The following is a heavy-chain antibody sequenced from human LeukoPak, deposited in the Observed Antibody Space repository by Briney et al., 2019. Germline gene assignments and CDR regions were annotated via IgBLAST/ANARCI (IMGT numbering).Heavy chain of an antibody. CDR3: ARAGITMVRGVIIPGAFDI. Sequence: SVKVSCKASGGTFSSYAISWVRQAPGQGLEWMGGVIPIFGTANYAQKFQGRVTITTDESTSTAYMELSSLRSEDTAVYYCARAGITMVRGVIIPGAFDIWGQGTMVTVSS. D-gene: IGHD3-10*01. CDR2: VIPIFGTA. CDR1: GGTFSSYA. V-gene: IGHV1-69*05. J-gene: IGHJ3*02.